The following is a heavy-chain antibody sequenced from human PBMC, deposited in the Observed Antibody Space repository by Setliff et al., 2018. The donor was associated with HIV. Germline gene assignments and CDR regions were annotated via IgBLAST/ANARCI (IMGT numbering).Heavy chain of an antibody. Sequence: PGGSLRLSCTASGFTFGDYAMCWVRQAPGKGLEWVANIGQDGSEKNYVDSVKGRFTISRDNAKNSMDLQMNSLRAEDTAIYYCARKLRPGHGVDVWGQGTTVTVSS. V-gene: IGHV3-7*01. CDR2: IGQDGSEK. D-gene: IGHD3-10*01. CDR1: GFTFGDYA. J-gene: IGHJ6*02. CDR3: ARKLRPGHGVDV.